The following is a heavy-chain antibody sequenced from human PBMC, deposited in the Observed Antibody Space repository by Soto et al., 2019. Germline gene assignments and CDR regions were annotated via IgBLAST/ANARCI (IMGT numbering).Heavy chain of an antibody. CDR1: GFTFSSYS. J-gene: IGHJ6*02. D-gene: IGHD1-20*01. CDR2: ISSSSSTI. V-gene: IGHV3-48*02. Sequence: GGSLRLSCAASGFTFSSYSMNWVRQAPGKGLEWVSYISSSSSTIYYADSVKGRFTISRDNAKNSLYLQMNSLRDEDTAVYYCARDRSYNWNPYGMDVWGQGTTVTVSS. CDR3: ARDRSYNWNPYGMDV.